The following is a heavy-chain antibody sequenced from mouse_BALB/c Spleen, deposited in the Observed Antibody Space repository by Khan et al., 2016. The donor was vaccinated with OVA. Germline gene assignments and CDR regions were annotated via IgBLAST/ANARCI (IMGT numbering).Heavy chain of an antibody. CDR3: ARGGYGGFAY. D-gene: IGHD2-2*01. V-gene: IGHV1S135*01. J-gene: IGHJ3*01. Sequence: VQLQQPGPELVKPWASVKVSCKASGYAFTSYIMYWVKQSHGKSLEWIGYIDPYNGGTSYNQKFKGKATLTVDKSSTTAYMHLNSLTSEDSAVYYCARGGYGGFAYWGQGTLVTVSA. CDR1: GYAFTSYI. CDR2: IDPYNGGT.